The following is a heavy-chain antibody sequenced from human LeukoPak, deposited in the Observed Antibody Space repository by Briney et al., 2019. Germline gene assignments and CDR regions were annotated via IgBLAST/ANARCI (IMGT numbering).Heavy chain of an antibody. Sequence: SETLSLTCTVSGGSISSHYWSWIRQPPGRGLEWIGYIYYSGSTNYNPSLKSRVTISVDTSKNQFSLKLSSVTAADTAVYYCARATSGYDYHYYYYGMDVWGQGTTVTVSS. CDR2: IYYSGST. V-gene: IGHV4-59*11. J-gene: IGHJ6*02. CDR1: GGSISSHY. D-gene: IGHD5-12*01. CDR3: ARATSGYDYHYYYYGMDV.